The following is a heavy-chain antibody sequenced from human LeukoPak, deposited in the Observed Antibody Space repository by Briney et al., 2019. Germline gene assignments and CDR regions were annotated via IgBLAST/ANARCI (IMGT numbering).Heavy chain of an antibody. V-gene: IGHV1-2*02. CDR3: ARGLSYYYDSSGYYSYFDY. CDR2: INPNSGGT. Sequence: ASVKVSCKASGYTFTGYYMHWVRQAPGQGLEWMGWINPNSGGTNYAQKFQGRVTMTTDTSTSTAYMELRSLRSDDTAVYYCARGLSYYYDSSGYYSYFDYWGQGTLVTVSS. CDR1: GYTFTGYY. D-gene: IGHD3-22*01. J-gene: IGHJ4*02.